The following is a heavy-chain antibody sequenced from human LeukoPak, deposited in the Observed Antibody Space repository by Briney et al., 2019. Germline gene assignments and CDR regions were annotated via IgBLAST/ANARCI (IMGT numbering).Heavy chain of an antibody. D-gene: IGHD3-22*01. Sequence: PSETLSLTCTVSGGSISSYYWSWIRQPPGKGLEWIGYIYYSGSTNYNPSLKSRVTISVDTSKNQFSLKLSSVTAADTAVYYCARGDDYYDSSGYTRVYFQHWGQGTLVTVSS. CDR2: IYYSGST. CDR1: GGSISSYY. V-gene: IGHV4-59*08. J-gene: IGHJ1*01. CDR3: ARGDDYYDSSGYTRVYFQH.